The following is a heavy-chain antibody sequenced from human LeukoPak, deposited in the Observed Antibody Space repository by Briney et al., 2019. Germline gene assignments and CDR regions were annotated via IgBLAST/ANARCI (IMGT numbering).Heavy chain of an antibody. Sequence: GGSLRLSCASSGFTFSSYWMHWVRQAPGKGLVWVSRINSDGSSTSYTDSVKGRFTISRDNAKNTLYLQMNSLRAEDTAVYYCARDREWLATFDYWGQGTLVTVSS. D-gene: IGHD6-19*01. CDR2: INSDGSST. CDR3: ARDREWLATFDY. J-gene: IGHJ4*02. CDR1: GFTFSSYW. V-gene: IGHV3-74*01.